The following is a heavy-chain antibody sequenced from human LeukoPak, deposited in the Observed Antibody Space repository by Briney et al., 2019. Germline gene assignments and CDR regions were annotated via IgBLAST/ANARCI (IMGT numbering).Heavy chain of an antibody. V-gene: IGHV5-51*01. J-gene: IGHJ4*02. Sequence: GESLKISCKGSGYTFTSYWIAWGRQTPGKGLEWMGIIYAGDSDTRYSPSFQGQVTISADKSISTDYLQWSSLKASDTAMYYCARLTMASIDYWGQGTLVTVSS. D-gene: IGHD5-24*01. CDR1: GYTFTSYW. CDR2: IYAGDSDT. CDR3: ARLTMASIDY.